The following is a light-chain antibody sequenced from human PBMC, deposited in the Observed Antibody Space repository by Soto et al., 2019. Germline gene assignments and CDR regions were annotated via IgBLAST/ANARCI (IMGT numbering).Light chain of an antibody. CDR1: KNDIVVYDF. CDR2: EVV. V-gene: IGLV2-8*01. J-gene: IGLJ1*01. Sequence: QSALAQPPSASGSPGQSVTISCTGTKNDIVVYDFVSWYQHHPGKAPRLIIYEVVQRPSDISDRFSGSKSAYTASLTISGLQPDDEADYYCCSYAGADSAPYVLGTGTKVTVL. CDR3: CSYAGADSAPYV.